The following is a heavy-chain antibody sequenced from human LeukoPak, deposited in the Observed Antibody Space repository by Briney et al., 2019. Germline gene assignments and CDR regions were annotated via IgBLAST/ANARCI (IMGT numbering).Heavy chain of an antibody. D-gene: IGHD3-10*01. J-gene: IGHJ3*02. V-gene: IGHV4-59*01. Sequence: SETLSLTCTVSGGSISSYYWSWVRQPPGKGLEWIGYIYYSGSTNYNPSLKSRVTISVDTSKNQFSLKLSSVTAADTAVYYCARGFGSGSPADAFDIWGQGTMVTVSS. CDR2: IYYSGST. CDR3: ARGFGSGSPADAFDI. CDR1: GGSISSYY.